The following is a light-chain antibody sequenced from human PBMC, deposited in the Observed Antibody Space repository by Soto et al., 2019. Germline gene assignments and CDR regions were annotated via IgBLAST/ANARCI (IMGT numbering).Light chain of an antibody. CDR1: GSDVGDYNY. J-gene: IGLJ1*01. Sequence: QSVLTQPPSASGSPGQSVTISCTGTGSDVGDYNYVSWYQQHPGKAPKLMIYEVSKRPSGVPDRFSGSKSGNTASLTVSGLQDEDEANYYCSSYTGSSYVFGTGTKLTVL. CDR3: SSYTGSSYV. V-gene: IGLV2-8*01. CDR2: EVS.